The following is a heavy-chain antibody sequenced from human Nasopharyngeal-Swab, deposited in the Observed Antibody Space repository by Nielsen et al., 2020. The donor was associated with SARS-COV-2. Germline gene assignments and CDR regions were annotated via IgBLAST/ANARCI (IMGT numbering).Heavy chain of an antibody. J-gene: IGHJ6*03. Sequence: GSLRLSCAAPGFTFSSYGMHWVRQAPGKGLEWVAVIWYEGSNKYYADSVKGRFTISRDNPKNTLYLQMNSLRAEDTAVYYCARDGPSGYCTNGVCYSYYMDVWGKGTTVTVSS. CDR1: GFTFSSYG. CDR3: ARDGPSGYCTNGVCYSYYMDV. V-gene: IGHV3-33*01. CDR2: IWYEGSNK. D-gene: IGHD2-8*01.